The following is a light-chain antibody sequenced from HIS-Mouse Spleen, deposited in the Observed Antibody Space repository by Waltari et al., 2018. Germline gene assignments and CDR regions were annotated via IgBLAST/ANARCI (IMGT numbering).Light chain of an antibody. V-gene: IGLV2-11*01. Sequence: QSALTQPRSVSGSPGRSVTISCTGTSSDVGGNNFFSWSKHHPGKAPKLMIYDVSKRPSGVPDRFSGSKSGNTASLTISGLQAEDEADYYCCSYAGSYRVFGTGTKVTVL. CDR1: SSDVGGNNF. CDR2: DVS. CDR3: CSYAGSYRV. J-gene: IGLJ1*01.